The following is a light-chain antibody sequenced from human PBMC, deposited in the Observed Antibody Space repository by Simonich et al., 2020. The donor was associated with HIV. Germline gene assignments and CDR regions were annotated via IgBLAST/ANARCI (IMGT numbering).Light chain of an antibody. CDR1: SGSIASNY. CDR2: EDN. CDR3: QSFVSTTWV. V-gene: IGLV6-57*03. J-gene: IGLJ3*02. Sequence: NFMLTQPHSVSESPGKTVTISCTRSSGSIASNYVQWYQQRPGSAPTTMIFEDNHRPSGVPDRFSGSIDSSSNSASLTISGLKTEDEADYFCQSFVSTTWVFGGGTKLTVL.